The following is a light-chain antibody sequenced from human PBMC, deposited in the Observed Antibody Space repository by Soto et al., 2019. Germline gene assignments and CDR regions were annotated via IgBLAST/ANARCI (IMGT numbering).Light chain of an antibody. V-gene: IGLV1-40*01. Sequence: QSVLTQPPSVSGAPGQRVTISCSGGSSNLAAGYDVHWYQQLPGAAPKLLIYANSSRPSGVPDRFSGSKSGPSASLAIPGLQAEDEADYYCPSYDSSLSAYVFGAGTKVTVL. CDR2: ANS. CDR3: PSYDSSLSAYV. CDR1: SSNLAAGYD. J-gene: IGLJ1*01.